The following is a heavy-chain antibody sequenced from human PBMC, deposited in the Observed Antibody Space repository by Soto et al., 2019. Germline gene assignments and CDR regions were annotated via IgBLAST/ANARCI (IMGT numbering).Heavy chain of an antibody. V-gene: IGHV1-69*06. CDR3: ARGPYSGYDLDAYFDY. CDR1: GGTFSSYA. J-gene: IGHJ4*02. D-gene: IGHD5-12*01. CDR2: IIPIFGTA. Sequence: SVKVSCKASGGTFSSYAISWVRQAPGQGLEWMGGIIPIFGTANYAQKFQGRVTITADKSTSTAYMELSSLRSEDTAVYYCARGPYSGYDLDAYFDYWGQGTLVTVSS.